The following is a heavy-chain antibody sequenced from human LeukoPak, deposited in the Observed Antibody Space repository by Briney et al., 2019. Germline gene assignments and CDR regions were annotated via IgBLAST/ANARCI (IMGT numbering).Heavy chain of an antibody. CDR3: AGIDYYDSSGYYYVEDY. CDR2: ISSSGSTI. J-gene: IGHJ4*02. Sequence: GGYLRLYCAASGFSFSSYEMNWVRQAPGKGLEWVSYISSSGSTIYYADSVKGRFTISRDNAKNSLYLQMNSLRAEDTAVYYCAGIDYYDSSGYYYVEDYWGQGTLVTVSS. V-gene: IGHV3-48*03. CDR1: GFSFSSYE. D-gene: IGHD3-22*01.